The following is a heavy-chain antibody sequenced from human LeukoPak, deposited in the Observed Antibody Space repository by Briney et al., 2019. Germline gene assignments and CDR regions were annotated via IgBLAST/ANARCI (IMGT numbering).Heavy chain of an antibody. Sequence: PGGSLRFSCAASGFTFSNYAMTWVRRAPGKGMEWVSAIVGSGGITYYADSVKGRFTISRDNSKNTLYVQMSSLRAEDTAVYYRARRDFGELQTSHYYSYYGLDVWGQGTTVIVSS. D-gene: IGHD3-10*01. CDR1: GFTFSNYA. V-gene: IGHV3-23*01. CDR2: IVGSGGIT. J-gene: IGHJ6*02. CDR3: ARRDFGELQTSHYYSYYGLDV.